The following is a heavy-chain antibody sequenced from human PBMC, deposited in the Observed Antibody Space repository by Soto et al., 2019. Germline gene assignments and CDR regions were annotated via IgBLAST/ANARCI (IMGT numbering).Heavy chain of an antibody. CDR2: IWYDGSNK. CDR1: GFTFSNYG. D-gene: IGHD2-15*01. J-gene: IGHJ6*02. CDR3: ASEYCSGGSCYYYGMDV. V-gene: IGHV3-33*01. Sequence: QVQLVESGGGVVQPGRSLRLSCAASGFTFSNYGMHWVRQAPGKGLEWVAVIWYDGSNKYYADSVKGRFTISRDNYKNTLYLQMNSLRAEDTAVYYCASEYCSGGSCYYYGMDVWGQGTTVTVS.